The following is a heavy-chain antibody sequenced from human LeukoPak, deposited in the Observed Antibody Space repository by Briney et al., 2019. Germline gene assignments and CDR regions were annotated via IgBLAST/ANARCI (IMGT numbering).Heavy chain of an antibody. CDR1: GFTFSSYW. CDR2: IKQDGSEK. V-gene: IGHV3-7*03. D-gene: IGHD3-16*01. Sequence: GGSLRLSCAASGFTFSSYWMSWVRQAPGKGLEWVADIKQDGSEKYYVDSVKGRFTISRDNAKNSLYLQMSNLRAEDTAVYFCARGGGLDVWGQGATVTVSS. CDR3: ARGGGLDV. J-gene: IGHJ6*02.